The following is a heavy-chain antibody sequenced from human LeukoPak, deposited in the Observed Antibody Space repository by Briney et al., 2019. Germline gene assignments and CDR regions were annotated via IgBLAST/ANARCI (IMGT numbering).Heavy chain of an antibody. CDR1: GFTFSSYS. CDR2: INSDGTGT. V-gene: IGHV3-74*01. D-gene: IGHD3-9*01. CDR3: ARAYFRDTGSSPDY. J-gene: IGHJ4*02. Sequence: PXGSLRLSCAASGFTFSSYSMNWVRQAPGKGVGWVSHINSDGTGTNYADSVKGRFTISRDNAKNTLYLQMNSLRAEDTAVYYCARAYFRDTGSSPDYWGQGTLVTVSS.